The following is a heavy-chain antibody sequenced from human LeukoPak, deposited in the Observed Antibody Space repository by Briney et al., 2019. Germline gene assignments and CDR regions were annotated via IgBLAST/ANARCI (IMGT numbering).Heavy chain of an antibody. CDR1: GYTFTSYA. D-gene: IGHD3-22*01. J-gene: IGHJ3*02. CDR3: ARRGDRSSYYAFDM. V-gene: IGHV1-2*02. Sequence: ASVKVSCKASGYTFTSYAMHWVRQAPGQGLEWMGWINPNSGDTNYAQKFQGRVTLTRDTSISTAYMELNRLRADDTAVFYCARRGDRSSYYAFDMWGQGTMVSVSS. CDR2: INPNSGDT.